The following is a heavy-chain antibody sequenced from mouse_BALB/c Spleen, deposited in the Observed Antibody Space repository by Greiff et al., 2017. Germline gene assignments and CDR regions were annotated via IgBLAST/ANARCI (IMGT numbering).Heavy chain of an antibody. V-gene: IGHV14-3*02. CDR1: GFNIKDTY. D-gene: IGHD1-1*01. CDR2: IDPANGNT. CDR3: AEAYYDVDCAMDY. J-gene: IGHJ4*01. Sequence: VQLQQSGAELVKPGASVKLSCTASGFNIKDTYMHWVKQRPEQGLEWIGRIDPANGNTKYDPKFQGKATITADTSSNTAYLQLSSLTSEDTAVYYCAEAYYDVDCAMDYWGQGTSVTVSS.